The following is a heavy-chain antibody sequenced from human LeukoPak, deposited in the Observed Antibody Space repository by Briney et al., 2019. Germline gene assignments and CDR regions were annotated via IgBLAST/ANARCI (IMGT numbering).Heavy chain of an antibody. D-gene: IGHD1-20*01. CDR2: IIPIFGTA. CDR1: GGTFSSYA. Sequence: GASVKVSCKASGGTFSSYAISWVRQAPGQGLEWMGGIIPIFGTASYAQKFQGRVTITADESTSTAYMELSSLRSEDTAVYYCAGDLFITGTTMGNFDYWGQGTLVTVSS. J-gene: IGHJ4*02. CDR3: AGDLFITGTTMGNFDY. V-gene: IGHV1-69*13.